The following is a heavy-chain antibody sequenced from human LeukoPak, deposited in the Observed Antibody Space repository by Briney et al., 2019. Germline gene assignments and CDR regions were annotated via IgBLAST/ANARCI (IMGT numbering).Heavy chain of an antibody. Sequence: TSETLSLTCAVYGGSLSGYYGSWVRQPPGKGLEWIGEINHSGTTSYNPSLKSRVTMSVDTSKNQISLKLTSVTAADTAVYYCARGLYCSGGSCYSDAFDIWGQGTMVTVSS. CDR3: ARGLYCSGGSCYSDAFDI. V-gene: IGHV4-34*01. J-gene: IGHJ3*02. CDR1: GGSLSGYY. D-gene: IGHD2-15*01. CDR2: INHSGTT.